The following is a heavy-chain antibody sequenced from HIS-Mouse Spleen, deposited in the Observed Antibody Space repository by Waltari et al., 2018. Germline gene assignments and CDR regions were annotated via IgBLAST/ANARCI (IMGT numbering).Heavy chain of an antibody. CDR2: IYTSGST. CDR1: GGSISSYY. V-gene: IGHV4-4*07. CDR3: ARVPDEYSSSYFDY. D-gene: IGHD6-6*01. J-gene: IGHJ4*02. Sequence: QVQLQESGPGLVKPSETLSLTCTVSGGSISSYYWSWIRQPAGKGLEWIGRIYTSGSTNYNPSLKSRVTMSVDTSKNQFSLKLSSVTAADTAVYYCARVPDEYSSSYFDYWGQGTLVTVSS.